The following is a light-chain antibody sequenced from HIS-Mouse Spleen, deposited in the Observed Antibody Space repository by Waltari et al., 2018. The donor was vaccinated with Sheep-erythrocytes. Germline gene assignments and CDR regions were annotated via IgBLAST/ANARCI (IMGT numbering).Light chain of an antibody. J-gene: IGLJ2*01. CDR2: GKN. Sequence: SSELTQDPAVSVALGQTVRITCQGDSLRSYYASWYQQKPGQAPVLVIYGKNNRPSGIPGRFSGSSSGNKASLTITGAQAEDEADYYCNSRDSSGKVFGGGTKLTVL. V-gene: IGLV3-19*01. CDR1: SLRSYY. CDR3: NSRDSSGKV.